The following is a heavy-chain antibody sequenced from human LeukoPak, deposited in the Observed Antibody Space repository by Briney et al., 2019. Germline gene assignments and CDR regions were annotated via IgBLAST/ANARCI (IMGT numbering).Heavy chain of an antibody. CDR2: MCGTAGCT. J-gene: IGHJ5*01. D-gene: IGHD3-22*01. CDR1: GFTFYMYA. V-gene: IGHV3-23*01. Sequence: GGSLRLSCQTSGFTFYMYAMSWVRQAPGKGLEWVASMCGTAGCTFYPDSVKGRFTISRDNSKNVLYLRMNSLTAEDTAIYYCAKDRPNFHENSGHYYRRDGDSWGQGTLVTVSS. CDR3: AKDRPNFHENSGHYYRRDGDS.